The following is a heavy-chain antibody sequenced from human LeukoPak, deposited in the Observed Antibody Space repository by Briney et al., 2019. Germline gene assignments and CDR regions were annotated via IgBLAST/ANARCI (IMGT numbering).Heavy chain of an antibody. V-gene: IGHV3-30*18. CDR2: ISYDGSNK. J-gene: IGHJ1*01. CDR3: AKDSAQTIEYFQH. CDR1: GFTFSSYG. Sequence: RPGGSLRLSCAASGFTFSSYGMHWVRQAPGKGLEWVAVISYDGSNKYYADSVKGRFTISRDNSKNTLYLQMNSLRAEDTAVYYCAKDSAQTIEYFQHWGQGTLVTVSS. D-gene: IGHD3-10*01.